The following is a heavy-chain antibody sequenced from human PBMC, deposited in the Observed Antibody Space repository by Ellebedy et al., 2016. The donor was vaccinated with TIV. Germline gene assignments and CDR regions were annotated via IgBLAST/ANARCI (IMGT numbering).Heavy chain of an antibody. Sequence: LSLTCAASGFTVSSNYMSWVRRAPGQGLGWVSVIYGGGNTDYAEHVEGRFTISRDNSKNTVYLQMNSRRAEDTAVYYCARARGWYGSDGMDVWGEGTTVTVSS. D-gene: IGHD6-19*01. CDR1: GFTVSSNY. CDR2: IYGGGNT. V-gene: IGHV3-53*01. CDR3: ARARGWYGSDGMDV. J-gene: IGHJ6*04.